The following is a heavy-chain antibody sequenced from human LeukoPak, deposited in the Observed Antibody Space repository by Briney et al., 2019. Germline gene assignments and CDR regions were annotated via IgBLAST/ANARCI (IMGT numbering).Heavy chain of an antibody. D-gene: IGHD3-3*01. Sequence: SETLSLTCIVSGGSISGYYWSWIRQPPGKGLEWIGSIYYSGSTDYNPSLKSRVIISVDTSKNQFSLSLISVTAADTAVYYCARDGVSALNLYSDLWGRGTQVTVSS. CDR2: IYYSGST. CDR1: GGSISGYY. J-gene: IGHJ2*01. V-gene: IGHV4-59*01. CDR3: ARDGVSALNLYSDL.